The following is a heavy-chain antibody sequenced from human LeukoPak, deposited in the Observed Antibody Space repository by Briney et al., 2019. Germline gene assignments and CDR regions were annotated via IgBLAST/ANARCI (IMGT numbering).Heavy chain of an antibody. J-gene: IGHJ5*02. CDR1: GGSISSSSYY. D-gene: IGHD3-22*01. CDR2: IYYSGST. Sequence: SETLSLTCTVSGGSISSSSYYWGWIRQPPGKGLEWIGSIYYSGSTYYNPSLKSRVTISVDTSKNQFSLKLSSVTAADTAVYYCARGRYDSSGYPHWFDPWGQGTLVTVSS. V-gene: IGHV4-39*01. CDR3: ARGRYDSSGYPHWFDP.